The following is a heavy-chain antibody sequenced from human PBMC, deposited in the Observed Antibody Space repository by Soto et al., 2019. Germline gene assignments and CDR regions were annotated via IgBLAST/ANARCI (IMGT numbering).Heavy chain of an antibody. D-gene: IGHD6-19*01. CDR1: GGSFSGYY. J-gene: IGHJ4*02. V-gene: IGHV4-34*01. Sequence: SETLSLTCAVYGGSFSGYYWSLIRQPPGKGLEWIGEINHSGSTNYNPSLKSRVTISVDTYKNQFSLKLSSVTAADTAVYYCARGNRGGSGHYWGQGTLVTVSS. CDR2: INHSGST. CDR3: ARGNRGGSGHY.